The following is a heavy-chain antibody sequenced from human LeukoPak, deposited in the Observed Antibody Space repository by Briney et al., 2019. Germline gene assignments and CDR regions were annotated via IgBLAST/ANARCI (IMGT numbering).Heavy chain of an antibody. D-gene: IGHD3-9*01. CDR1: GFTFSDYY. CDR3: ARAPGRYYDIDY. Sequence: GGSLELSCAASGFTFSDYYMSWIRQAPGKGLEWVSYISSSSSYTNYADSVKGRFTISRDNAKNSLYLQMNSLRAEDTAVYYCARAPGRYYDIDYWGQGTLVTVSS. CDR2: ISSSSSYT. J-gene: IGHJ4*02. V-gene: IGHV3-11*06.